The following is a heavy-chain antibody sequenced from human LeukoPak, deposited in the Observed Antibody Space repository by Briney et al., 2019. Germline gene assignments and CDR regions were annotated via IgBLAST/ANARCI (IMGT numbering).Heavy chain of an antibody. J-gene: IGHJ5*02. CDR2: INPNSGGT. CDR3: ARLGGSSSWGNWFDP. Sequence: WASVKISCKASGYTFTGYYMHWVRQAPGQGLEWMGWINPNSGGTNYAQKFQGRVTMTRDTSISTAYMELSRLRSDDTAVYYCARLGGSSSWGNWFDPWGQGTLVTVSS. D-gene: IGHD6-13*01. V-gene: IGHV1-2*02. CDR1: GYTFTGYY.